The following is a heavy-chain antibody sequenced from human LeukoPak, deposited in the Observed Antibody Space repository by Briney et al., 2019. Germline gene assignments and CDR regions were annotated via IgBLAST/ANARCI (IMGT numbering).Heavy chain of an antibody. V-gene: IGHV3-21*01. D-gene: IGHD2-2*01. CDR1: GFTFSSYS. Sequence: GGSLRLSCAASGFTFSSYSMNWVRQAPGKGLEWVSSISSSSSYMYYADSVKGRFTISRDNAKNSLYLQMNSLRAEDTAVYYCARGGWAAAMDGDYRGQGTLVTVSS. J-gene: IGHJ4*02. CDR2: ISSSSSYM. CDR3: ARGGWAAAMDGDY.